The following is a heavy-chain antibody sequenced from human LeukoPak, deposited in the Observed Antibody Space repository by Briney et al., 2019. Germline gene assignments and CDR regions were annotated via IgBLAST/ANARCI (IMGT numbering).Heavy chain of an antibody. CDR1: GGSISSYY. CDR2: IYYSGST. CDR3: ASAYCSGGSCYSEDDYYYYGMDV. V-gene: IGHV4-59*01. J-gene: IGHJ6*04. D-gene: IGHD2-15*01. Sequence: SETLSLTCTVSGGSISSYYWSWIRQPPGKGLEWIGYIYYSGSTNYNPSLKSRVTISVDTSKNQFSLKLSSVTAADTAVYYCASAYCSGGSCYSEDDYYYYGMDVWGRGTTVTVSS.